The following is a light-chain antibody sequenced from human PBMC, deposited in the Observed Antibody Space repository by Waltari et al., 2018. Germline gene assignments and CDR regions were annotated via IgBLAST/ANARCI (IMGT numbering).Light chain of an antibody. Sequence: QSVLTQPPSASGTPGQRVTIPCSGRNSNIGSNYVYWYQQLPGTTPKLVIYMSNQRPSGVPARFSGSKSGTSASLAISGLRSDDEADYYCAAWDDSLNVILFGGGTKLTVL. J-gene: IGLJ2*01. CDR3: AAWDDSLNVIL. CDR2: MSN. CDR1: NSNIGSNY. V-gene: IGLV1-47*01.